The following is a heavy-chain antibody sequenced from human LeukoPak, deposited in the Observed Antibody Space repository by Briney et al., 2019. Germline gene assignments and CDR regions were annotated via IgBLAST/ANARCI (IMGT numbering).Heavy chain of an antibody. CDR1: GGSFSGYY. D-gene: IGHD2-2*01. J-gene: IGHJ4*02. Sequence: SETLSLTCAVYGGSFSGYYWSWIRQPPGKGLERIGEINHSGSTNYNPSLKSRVTISVDTSKNQFSLKLSSVTAADTAVYYCARSRLGGIVVVPAARRLLFDYWGQGTLITVSS. CDR3: ARSRLGGIVVVPAARRLLFDY. CDR2: INHSGST. V-gene: IGHV4-34*01.